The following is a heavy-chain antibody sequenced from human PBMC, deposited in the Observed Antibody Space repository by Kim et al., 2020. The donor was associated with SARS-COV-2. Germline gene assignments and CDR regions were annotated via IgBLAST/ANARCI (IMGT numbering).Heavy chain of an antibody. V-gene: IGHV3-15*01. CDR3: TTWHY. Sequence: GGSLRLSCAASGFTFTNTWMTWVRQAPGKGLESIGRIKAKTDGWTIDYAAPVKGRFIISRDDSKTTLYLQMNTLKMEDTAVYYCTTWHYWGQGTLVTVSS. J-gene: IGHJ4*02. CDR2: IKAKTDGWTI. CDR1: GFTFTNTW.